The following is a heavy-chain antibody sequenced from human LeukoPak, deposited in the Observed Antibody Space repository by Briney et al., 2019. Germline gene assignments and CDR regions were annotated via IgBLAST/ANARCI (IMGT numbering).Heavy chain of an antibody. CDR2: VSTYNGST. CDR3: ARADGIAAAGTGDYHYYYMDV. V-gene: IGHV1-18*01. CDR1: GYTFTSHG. J-gene: IGHJ6*03. D-gene: IGHD6-13*01. Sequence: ASVTLSCKASGYTFTSHGISWVRQAPGPGLELVGIVSTYNGSTNNAQKLQGRVYTTTDTSTSTAYMDLRSLISDDAAVYYCARADGIAAAGTGDYHYYYMDVWGKGTTVTVSS.